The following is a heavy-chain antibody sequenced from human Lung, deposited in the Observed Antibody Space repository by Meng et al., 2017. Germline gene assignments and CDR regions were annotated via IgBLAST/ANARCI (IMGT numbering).Heavy chain of an antibody. V-gene: IGHV1-8*01. J-gene: IGHJ6*02. Sequence: QAQLVQSGAEVKKPGASVKVSCKASGYTFTSYDINWVRQATGQGLEWMGWMNPDSGNTGYAQKFQGRVTMTRNTSISTAYLELSSLRSEDTAVYYCARSKGIATGLDYNGMDVWGQGTMVTVSS. CDR2: MNPDSGNT. CDR1: GYTFTSYD. D-gene: IGHD6-13*01. CDR3: ARSKGIATGLDYNGMDV.